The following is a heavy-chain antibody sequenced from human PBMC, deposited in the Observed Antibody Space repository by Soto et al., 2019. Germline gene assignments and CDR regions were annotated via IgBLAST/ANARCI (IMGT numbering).Heavy chain of an antibody. D-gene: IGHD2-2*02. CDR3: ASATGYCSSTSCYKTLYNWFDT. CDR1: GGTFSSYA. J-gene: IGHJ5*02. CDR2: IIPIFGTA. V-gene: IGHV1-69*13. Sequence: ASVKVSCKASGGTFSSYAISWVRQAPGQGLEWMGGIIPIFGTANYAQKFQGRVTITADESTSTAYMELSSLRSEDTAVYYCASATGYCSSTSCYKTLYNWFDTWGQGTLVTVSS.